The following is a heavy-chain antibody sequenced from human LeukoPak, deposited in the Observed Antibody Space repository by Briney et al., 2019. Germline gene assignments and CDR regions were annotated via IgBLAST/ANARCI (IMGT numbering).Heavy chain of an antibody. CDR1: GFTFSSYA. Sequence: GGSLRLSCAASGFTFSSYAMHWVRQAPGKGLEWVAVISYDGSNKYYADSVKGRFTISRDNSKNTLYLQMNSLRAEDPAVYYCARGESSSGWYGGGLDYWGQGTLVTVSS. CDR2: ISYDGSNK. CDR3: ARGESSSGWYGGGLDY. V-gene: IGHV3-30-3*01. J-gene: IGHJ4*02. D-gene: IGHD6-19*01.